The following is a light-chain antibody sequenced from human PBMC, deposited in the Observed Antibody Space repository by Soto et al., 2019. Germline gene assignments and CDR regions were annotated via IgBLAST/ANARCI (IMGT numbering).Light chain of an antibody. Sequence: QSVLTQPPSVSEAPRQRVTISCSGSSSNVGNNAVNWYQQLPGKAPKLLIYYDDLLPSGVSDRFSGSKSGTSASLAISGLQSEDEADYYCAVWDDSLNGVVFCGGTKVTVL. CDR3: AVWDDSLNGVV. V-gene: IGLV1-36*01. CDR1: SSNVGNNA. CDR2: YDD. J-gene: IGLJ2*01.